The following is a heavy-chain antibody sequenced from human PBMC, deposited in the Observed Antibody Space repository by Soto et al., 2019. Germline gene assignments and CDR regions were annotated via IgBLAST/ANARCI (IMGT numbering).Heavy chain of an antibody. Sequence: SSVKVSCKASGGTLCIYGFSSVRQAPAQVPEWIGGIIPILPTPNYAQKFQARVTIVADESTTTVNMELSSLKFEDMAVYYCATSVGIAPTGEDGMDVWGQGTSITVAS. D-gene: IGHD2-8*02. CDR1: GGTLCIYG. CDR2: IIPILPTP. V-gene: IGHV1-69*13. J-gene: IGHJ6*02. CDR3: ATSVGIAPTGEDGMDV.